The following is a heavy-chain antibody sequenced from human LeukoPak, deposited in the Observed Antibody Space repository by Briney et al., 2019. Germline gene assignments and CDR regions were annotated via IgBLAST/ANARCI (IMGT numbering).Heavy chain of an antibody. Sequence: SETLSLTCAVSGGSISSGGYSWCWIRQPPGKGLEWIGYIYHSGSTYYNPSIKSRVTISVDRSNNQFSLKLSSVTAADTAVYYCARADSHYDFWSGTKNDAFDIWGQGTMVTVSS. D-gene: IGHD3-3*01. CDR3: ARADSHYDFWSGTKNDAFDI. V-gene: IGHV4-30-2*01. CDR1: GGSISSGGYS. CDR2: IYHSGST. J-gene: IGHJ3*02.